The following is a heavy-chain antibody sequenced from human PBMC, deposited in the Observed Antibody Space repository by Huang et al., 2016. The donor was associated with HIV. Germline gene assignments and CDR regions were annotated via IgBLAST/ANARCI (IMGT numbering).Heavy chain of an antibody. Sequence: QIQLMQSGPELKQPGASVKASCKASGYTFTSYGINWVRQAPGQGPECIGGINASSGDTAYAQKFEGRVTLTTDTSTNIAYMELRSLRSDDTAKYYCARDPKYHRIGYYRQRRGIDIWGQGTMVIVSS. CDR1: GYTFTSYG. D-gene: IGHD3-22*01. CDR3: ARDPKYHRIGYYRQRRGIDI. CDR2: INASSGDT. V-gene: IGHV1-18*01. J-gene: IGHJ3*02.